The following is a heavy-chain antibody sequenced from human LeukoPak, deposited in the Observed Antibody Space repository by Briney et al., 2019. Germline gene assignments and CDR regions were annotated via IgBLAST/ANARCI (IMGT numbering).Heavy chain of an antibody. Sequence: GGSLRLSCAASGFTFSSYGMHWVRQAPGKGLEWVAFIRYDGSNKYYADSVKGRFTISRDNSKNTLYLQTNSLRAEDTAVYYCAKDCSSTGCPGALPKYMDVWGKGTTVTVSS. V-gene: IGHV3-30*02. CDR1: GFTFSSYG. CDR2: IRYDGSNK. J-gene: IGHJ6*03. D-gene: IGHD2-2*01. CDR3: AKDCSSTGCPGALPKYMDV.